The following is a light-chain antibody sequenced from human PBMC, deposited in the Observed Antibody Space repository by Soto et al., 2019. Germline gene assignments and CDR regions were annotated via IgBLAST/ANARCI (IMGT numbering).Light chain of an antibody. CDR2: DAS. CDR1: RSVSSY. J-gene: IGKJ5*01. V-gene: IGKV3-11*01. CDR3: QQRSNWPLT. Sequence: MVLTHAAATLSLSPGESATLSCRATRSVSSYLAWYQQKPGQAPRLLIYDASSRPTDIPARFSGSGSGTDFTLTISKVEPEDFAVYYCQQRSNWPLTFGQGTRLEIK.